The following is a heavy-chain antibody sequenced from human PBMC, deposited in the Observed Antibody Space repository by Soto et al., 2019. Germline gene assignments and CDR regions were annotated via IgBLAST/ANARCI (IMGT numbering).Heavy chain of an antibody. CDR3: SIGSWSAETFDV. CDR2: IIPMLTVT. V-gene: IGHV1-69*02. Sequence: SVKVSCKAAGGTFNTYTLIWVRQAPGHGLEWMGRIIPMLTVTNSAQKFQGRLTLTADKSTGTAFMELTSLRSDDTAVYYCSIGSWSAETFDVWGQGTMVTVSS. J-gene: IGHJ3*01. D-gene: IGHD2-2*01. CDR1: GGTFNTYT.